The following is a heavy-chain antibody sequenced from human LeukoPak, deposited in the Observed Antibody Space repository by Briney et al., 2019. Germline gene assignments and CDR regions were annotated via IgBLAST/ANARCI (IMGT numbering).Heavy chain of an antibody. D-gene: IGHD3-22*01. Sequence: GGSLRLSCAASGFTFSTYAMHWVRQAPGKGLEWVAVISYDGSNKYYADSVKGRFTISRDNSKNTLYLQMNSLRAEDTAVYYCARDLSHYYDSSGSFDYWGQGTLVTVSS. V-gene: IGHV3-30-3*01. CDR2: ISYDGSNK. CDR1: GFTFSTYA. J-gene: IGHJ4*02. CDR3: ARDLSHYYDSSGSFDY.